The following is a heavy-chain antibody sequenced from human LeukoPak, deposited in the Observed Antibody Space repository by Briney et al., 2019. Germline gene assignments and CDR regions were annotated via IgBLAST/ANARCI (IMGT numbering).Heavy chain of an antibody. J-gene: IGHJ6*03. CDR2: IRSSGGTT. CDR3: ARDPQRKYYDSSGYNYYYYMDV. V-gene: IGHV3-23*01. D-gene: IGHD3-22*01. Sequence: GGSLRLSCAASGFTFSIYAMSWVRQAPGKGLEWVSGIRSSGGTTYYAASVKGRFTISRDNSKNTLYLQMNSLRAEDTAVYYCARDPQRKYYDSSGYNYYYYMDVWGKGTTVTVSS. CDR1: GFTFSIYA.